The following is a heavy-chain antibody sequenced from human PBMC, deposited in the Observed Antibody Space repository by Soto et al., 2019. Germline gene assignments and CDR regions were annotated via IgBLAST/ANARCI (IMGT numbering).Heavy chain of an antibody. V-gene: IGHV1-18*01. CDR1: GGTFSSYA. CDR3: ARDCSGGSCHPDPYYYYGMDV. CDR2: ISAYNGNT. D-gene: IGHD2-15*01. J-gene: IGHJ6*02. Sequence: ASVKVSCKASGGTFSSYAISWVRQAPGQGLEWMGWISAYNGNTNYAQKLQGRVTMTTDTSTSTAYMELRSLRSDDTAVYYCARDCSGGSCHPDPYYYYGMDVWGQGTTVTVSS.